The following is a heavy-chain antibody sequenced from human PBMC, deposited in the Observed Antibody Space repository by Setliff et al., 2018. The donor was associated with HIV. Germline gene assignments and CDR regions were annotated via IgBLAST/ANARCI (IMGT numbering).Heavy chain of an antibody. J-gene: IGHJ6*02. Sequence: SETLSLTCTVSGGSISGSNYYWGWIRQPPGKGLEWVGSIYYSGSTYYSPSLKSRVTISVDTSKNQFSLTLTSVTAADTAVYYCKITALNYYYYGLDVWGRGTPVTVSS. D-gene: IGHD3-16*01. CDR1: GGSISGSNYY. V-gene: IGHV4-39*03. CDR3: KITALNYYYYGLDV. CDR2: IYYSGST.